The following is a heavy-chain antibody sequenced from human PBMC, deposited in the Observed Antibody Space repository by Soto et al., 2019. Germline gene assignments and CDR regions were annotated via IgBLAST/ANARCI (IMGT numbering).Heavy chain of an antibody. CDR3: ASCGSRYSPDY. CDR1: GGTFSSYA. Sequence: SVKVSCKASGGTFSSYAISWVRQAPGQGLEWMGGIIPIFGTANYAQKFQGRVTITADKSTSTAYMELSSLRSEDTAVYYGASCGSRYSPDYWGQGALVTVSS. J-gene: IGHJ4*02. CDR2: IIPIFGTA. D-gene: IGHD2-15*01. V-gene: IGHV1-69*06.